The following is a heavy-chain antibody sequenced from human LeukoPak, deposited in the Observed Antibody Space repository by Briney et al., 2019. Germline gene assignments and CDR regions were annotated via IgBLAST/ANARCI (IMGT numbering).Heavy chain of an antibody. CDR2: ISAYNGNT. J-gene: IGHJ5*02. CDR3: ARQTPNCSGGSCYSNWFDP. D-gene: IGHD2-15*01. CDR1: GYTFTGYY. V-gene: IGHV1-18*04. Sequence: ASVKVSCKASGYTFTGYYMHWVRQAPGQGLEWMGWISAYNGNTNYAQKLQGRVTMTTDTSTSTAYMELRSLRSDDTAVYYCARQTPNCSGGSCYSNWFDPWGQGTLVTVSS.